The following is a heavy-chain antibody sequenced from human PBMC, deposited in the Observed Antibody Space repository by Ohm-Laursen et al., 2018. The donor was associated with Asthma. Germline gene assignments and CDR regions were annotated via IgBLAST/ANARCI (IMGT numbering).Heavy chain of an antibody. V-gene: IGHV3-21*01. J-gene: IGHJ4*02. CDR3: AYEFGGSGDY. Sequence: SLRLSCAASGFTLSPYDMNWVRQAPGKGLEWVSSISGSRSNTYYSDSVKGRFTISRDNAKNSLYLQMNSLRVDDTAVYYCAYEFGGSGDYWGQGTLVTVSS. CDR2: ISGSRSNT. D-gene: IGHD3-10*01. CDR1: GFTLSPYD.